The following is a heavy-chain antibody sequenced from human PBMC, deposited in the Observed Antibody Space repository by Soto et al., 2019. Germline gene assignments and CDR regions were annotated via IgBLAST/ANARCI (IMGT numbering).Heavy chain of an antibody. V-gene: IGHV3-33*01. CDR3: ARGEWERNYLDY. CDR2: IWFDASKQ. Sequence: QVQLVESGGGVVQPGRSLRLSCAASGFTFSNFGMHWVRQAPGKGLEWVTFIWFDASKQYYADSVKGRFSISRDNSKNTLYLQVNSLRAEDTAVYYCARGEWERNYLDYWGQGTLVTVSS. D-gene: IGHD1-26*01. J-gene: IGHJ4*02. CDR1: GFTFSNFG.